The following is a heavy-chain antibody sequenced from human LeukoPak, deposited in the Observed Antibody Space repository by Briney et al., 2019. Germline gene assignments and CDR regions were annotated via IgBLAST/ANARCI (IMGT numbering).Heavy chain of an antibody. D-gene: IGHD3-22*01. CDR3: AKAHGPWGSSGYYPPYYYYGMDV. Sequence: PGGSLRLSCAASGFTFSSYAMSWVRQAPGKGLEWVSAISGSGGSTYYADSVKGRFTISRDNSKNTLYLQMNSLRAEDTAVYYCAKAHGPWGSSGYYPPYYYYGMDVWGQGTTVTVSS. CDR2: ISGSGGST. V-gene: IGHV3-23*01. CDR1: GFTFSSYA. J-gene: IGHJ6*02.